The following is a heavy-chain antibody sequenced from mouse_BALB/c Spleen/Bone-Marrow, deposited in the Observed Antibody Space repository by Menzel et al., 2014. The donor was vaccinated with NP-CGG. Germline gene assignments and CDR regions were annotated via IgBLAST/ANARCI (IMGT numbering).Heavy chain of an antibody. V-gene: IGHV1S81*02. CDR1: GYIFTNYW. J-gene: IGHJ4*01. D-gene: IGHD1-1*01. CDR2: INPTNGRS. CDR3: AMRGDFYGTMDY. Sequence: VQLQQSGAELVKPGASVILSCKASGYIFTNYWMHWVKQRPGQGLSWIGEINPTNGRSNYNEKFKSKATLTVDKSSSTAYMQLNSLTSEDSAVYFCAMRGDFYGTMDYWGQGTSVTVSS.